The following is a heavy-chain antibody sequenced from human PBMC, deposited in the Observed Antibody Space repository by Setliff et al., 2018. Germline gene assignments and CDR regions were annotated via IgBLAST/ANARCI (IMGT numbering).Heavy chain of an antibody. CDR3: AGGYPSNFDY. CDR2: ISGSGDST. D-gene: IGHD3-22*01. Sequence: PGESLKLSCVASGFTFSNYAMAWVRQAPGKGLEWVSAISGSGDSTYYADSVKGRFTISRDNSKNTLYLQLNSLRAEDTAIYYCAGGYPSNFDYWGQGTLVTVSS. CDR1: GFTFSNYA. J-gene: IGHJ4*02. V-gene: IGHV3-23*01.